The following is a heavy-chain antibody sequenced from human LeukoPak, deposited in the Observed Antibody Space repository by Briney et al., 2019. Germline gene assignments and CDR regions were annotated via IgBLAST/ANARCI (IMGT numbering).Heavy chain of an antibody. CDR1: GGSISSGGYY. V-gene: IGHV4-31*03. J-gene: IGHJ4*02. CDR3: ARDSVEFYYDSSGYFDY. Sequence: SETLSLTCTVSGGSISSGGYYWSWIRQHPGKGLEWIGYIYYSGSTYYNPSLKSRVTISVDTSKNKFSLKLRSVTAADTAVYYCARDSVEFYYDSSGYFDYWGQGTLVTVSS. D-gene: IGHD3-22*01. CDR2: IYYSGST.